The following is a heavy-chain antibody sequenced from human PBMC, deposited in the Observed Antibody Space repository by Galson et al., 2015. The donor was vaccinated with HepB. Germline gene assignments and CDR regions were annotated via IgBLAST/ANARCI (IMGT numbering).Heavy chain of an antibody. Sequence: SVKVSCKASGGTFSSYAISWVRQAPGQGLEWMGRIIPILGIANYAQKFQGRVTIAADKSTSTSYTELSSLRSEDTAVYYCARDGGPYCSSTSCYSTDAFDIWGQGTMVTVSS. CDR1: GGTFSSYA. D-gene: IGHD2-2*02. J-gene: IGHJ3*02. CDR2: IIPILGIA. V-gene: IGHV1-69*04. CDR3: ARDGGPYCSSTSCYSTDAFDI.